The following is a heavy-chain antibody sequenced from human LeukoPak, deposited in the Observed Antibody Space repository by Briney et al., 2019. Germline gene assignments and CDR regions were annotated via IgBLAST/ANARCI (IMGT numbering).Heavy chain of an antibody. Sequence: SETLSLICTVSGGSIRSYYWSWIRQPPGKGLEWIGEINHSGSTNYNPSLKSRVTISVDTSKNQFSLKLSSVTAADTAVYYCARQRDLAAAGTIDYWGQGTLVTVSS. CDR3: ARQRDLAAAGTIDY. D-gene: IGHD6-13*01. CDR2: INHSGST. J-gene: IGHJ4*02. CDR1: GGSIRSYY. V-gene: IGHV4-34*01.